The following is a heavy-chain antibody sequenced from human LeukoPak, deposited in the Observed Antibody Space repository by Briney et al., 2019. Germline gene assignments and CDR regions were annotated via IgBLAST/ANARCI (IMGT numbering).Heavy chain of an antibody. Sequence: SETLSLTCAVHGGSFSGYYWGWIRQPPGKVLEGIGETNHSGSTNYIPSLKSRVTISVDTSKNQFSLKLSSVTAADTAVYYCAKYYYGSGGYYTPIQAFDIWGQGTMVTVSS. CDR1: GGSFSGYY. CDR3: AKYYYGSGGYYTPIQAFDI. V-gene: IGHV4-34*01. CDR2: TNHSGST. J-gene: IGHJ3*02. D-gene: IGHD3-10*01.